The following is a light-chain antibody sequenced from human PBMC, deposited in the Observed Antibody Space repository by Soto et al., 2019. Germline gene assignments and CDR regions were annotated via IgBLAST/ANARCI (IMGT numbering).Light chain of an antibody. CDR2: AAS. CDR1: QGINSH. Sequence: AIRMTQSPSSLSASTGDRVTITCRASQGINSHLAWYQQKPGKAPKLLIYAASTLQSGVPSRFIGSGAGTDFTLTISCLQSEDFATYYCQQYYSYPRTFGQGTKVEIK. V-gene: IGKV1-8*01. J-gene: IGKJ1*01. CDR3: QQYYSYPRT.